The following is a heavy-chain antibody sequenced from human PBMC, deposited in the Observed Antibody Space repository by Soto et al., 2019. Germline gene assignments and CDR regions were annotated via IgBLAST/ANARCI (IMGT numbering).Heavy chain of an antibody. CDR3: AKDGVWGGSFAYYFDY. J-gene: IGHJ4*02. CDR2: ISGSGGST. V-gene: IGHV3-23*01. CDR1: GFTFSSYA. Sequence: PGGSLRLFCAASGFTFSSYAMSWVRQAPGKGLEWVSAISGSGGSTYYADSVKGRFTISRDNSKNTLYLQMNSLRAEDTAVYYCAKDGVWGGSFAYYFDYWGQGTLVTVSS. D-gene: IGHD2-15*01.